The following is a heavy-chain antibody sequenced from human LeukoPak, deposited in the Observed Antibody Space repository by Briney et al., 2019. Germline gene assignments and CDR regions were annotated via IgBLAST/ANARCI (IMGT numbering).Heavy chain of an antibody. V-gene: IGHV4-34*01. Sequence: SETLSLTCAVSGGSFSGHYWNWIRQPPGKGLEWIGEINHSGSTNYNPSLKSRVTISVDTSKNQFSLKLSSVTAADTAVYYCARGGRWYYDSSGYFGYWGQGTLVTVSS. CDR2: INHSGST. CDR1: GGSFSGHY. J-gene: IGHJ4*02. CDR3: ARGGRWYYDSSGYFGY. D-gene: IGHD3-22*01.